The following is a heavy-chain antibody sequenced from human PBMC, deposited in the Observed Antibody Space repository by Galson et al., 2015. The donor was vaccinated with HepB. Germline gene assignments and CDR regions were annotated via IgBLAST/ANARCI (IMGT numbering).Heavy chain of an antibody. J-gene: IGHJ4*02. CDR1: GFTLSGSA. CDR3: VRLGDLSGYSSR. Sequence: SLRLSCAASGFTLSGSAIHWVRQASGKGPEWIGRLRSKASNYAAFYVPSLKGRFTISRDDSKNMAYLHMRSLKTDDTAVYYCVRLGDLSGYSSRWGQGTLVTVSS. CDR2: LRSKASNYAA. D-gene: IGHD6-19*01. V-gene: IGHV3-73*01.